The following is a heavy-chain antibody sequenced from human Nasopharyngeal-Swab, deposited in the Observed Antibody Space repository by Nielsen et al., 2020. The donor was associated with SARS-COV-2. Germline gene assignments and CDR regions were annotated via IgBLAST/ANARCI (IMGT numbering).Heavy chain of an antibody. V-gene: IGHV1-8*01. D-gene: IGHD3-22*01. CDR1: GYTFTSYD. J-gene: IGHJ6*02. CDR2: MNPNSGNT. CDR3: ARDRQYYDSSGYYYVLDYYYGMDV. Sequence: ASVKVSCKASGYTFTSYDINWVRQATGQGLEWMGWMNPNSGNTGYAQKFQGRVTMTRNTSISTAYMELRSLRSDDTAVYYCARDRQYYDSSGYYYVLDYYYGMDVWGQGTTVTVSS.